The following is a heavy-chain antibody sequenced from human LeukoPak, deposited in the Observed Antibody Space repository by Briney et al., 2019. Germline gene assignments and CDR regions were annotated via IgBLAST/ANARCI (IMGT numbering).Heavy chain of an antibody. Sequence: GGSLRLSCAASGFTFSDYYMSWIRQAPGKGLEWVSYISSSGSTIYYADSVKGRFTISRDNAKNSLYLQMNSLRAEDTAVYYCAREGLMLGYCSSTSCIPDYWGQGTLVTVSS. V-gene: IGHV3-11*04. D-gene: IGHD2-2*03. CDR3: AREGLMLGYCSSTSCIPDY. CDR1: GFTFSDYY. J-gene: IGHJ4*02. CDR2: ISSSGSTI.